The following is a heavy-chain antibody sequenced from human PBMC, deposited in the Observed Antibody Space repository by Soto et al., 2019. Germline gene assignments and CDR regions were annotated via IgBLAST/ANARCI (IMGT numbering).Heavy chain of an antibody. V-gene: IGHV1-69*02. CDR3: ARDRDNSNWPNFDY. CDR1: GGTFSIYT. D-gene: IGHD6-13*01. J-gene: IGHJ4*02. Sequence: QVQLVQSGSEVKKPGSSVKVSCKASGGTFSIYTISWVRQAPGQGLEWMGRVIPIFDVTSYANRFQGRVTITAGKSTTTAYMELSSLRSEDTAVYYCARDRDNSNWPNFDYWGQGTLVTVSS. CDR2: VIPIFDVT.